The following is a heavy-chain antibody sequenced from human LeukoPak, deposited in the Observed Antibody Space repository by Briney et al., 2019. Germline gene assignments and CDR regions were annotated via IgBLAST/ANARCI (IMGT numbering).Heavy chain of an antibody. Sequence: GASVKVSCKASGYTFTSYDINWVRQATGQGLEWMGWMNPNSGNTGYAQKFQGRVTMTRNTSISTAYMELSRLRSDDTAVYYCARDREYDFWSGYPNYWGQGTLVTVSS. CDR3: ARDREYDFWSGYPNY. D-gene: IGHD3-3*01. CDR1: GYTFTSYD. J-gene: IGHJ4*02. CDR2: MNPNSGNT. V-gene: IGHV1-8*01.